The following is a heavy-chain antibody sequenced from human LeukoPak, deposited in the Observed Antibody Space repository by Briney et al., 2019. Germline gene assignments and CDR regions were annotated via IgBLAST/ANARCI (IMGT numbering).Heavy chain of an antibody. D-gene: IGHD2-15*01. CDR2: INPRGGST. Sequence: ASVTDSFMASGYTFTSYYMHWVRQAPGQGLEWMGIINPRGGSTSYAQKFQGRVTMTRDTSTSTVYMELSSLRSEDTAVYYCARDPIVVVVAPTQASSFDYWGQGTLVTVSS. J-gene: IGHJ4*02. CDR3: ARDPIVVVVAPTQASSFDY. V-gene: IGHV1-46*01. CDR1: GYTFTSYY.